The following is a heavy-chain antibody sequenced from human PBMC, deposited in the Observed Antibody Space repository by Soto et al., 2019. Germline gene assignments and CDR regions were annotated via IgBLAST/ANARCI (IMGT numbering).Heavy chain of an antibody. J-gene: IGHJ4*02. CDR3: AKDLSGDGYYYFDY. CDR2: IRGSGAST. D-gene: IGHD3-22*01. Sequence: EVQLLESGGGFVQPGGYLRLSCAASGFTFSSYAMNWVRQAPGKGLEWVSGIRGSGASTYYADSVKGRFTISRDNSKNTVYLQMNSLRAEDTAVYYCAKDLSGDGYYYFDYWGRGTLVTVSS. CDR1: GFTFSSYA. V-gene: IGHV3-23*01.